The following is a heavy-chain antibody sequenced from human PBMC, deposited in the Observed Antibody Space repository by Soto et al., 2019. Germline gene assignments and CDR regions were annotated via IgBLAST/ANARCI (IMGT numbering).Heavy chain of an antibody. J-gene: IGHJ5*02. V-gene: IGHV4-4*07. Sequence: SETLSLTCTVSGGSISSYYWSWIRQPAGKGLEWIGRIYTSGSTNYNPSLKSRVTMSVDTSKNQFSLKLSSVTAADTAVYYCAREKEYSSSPRGRFDPWGQGTLVTVSS. CDR2: IYTSGST. D-gene: IGHD6-13*01. CDR3: AREKEYSSSPRGRFDP. CDR1: GGSISSYY.